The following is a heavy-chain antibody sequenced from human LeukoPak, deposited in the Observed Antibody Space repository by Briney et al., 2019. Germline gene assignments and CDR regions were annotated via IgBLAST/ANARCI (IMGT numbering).Heavy chain of an antibody. CDR1: GFTFSNAW. CDR2: IKSKTDGGTT. Sequence: GGSLRLSCAASGFTFSNAWMSWVRQAPGKGLEWVGRIKSKTDGGTTDYAAPVEGRFAISRDDSKSTLYLQMHSLKTEDTAVYYCTTKTTTVVTDYYYYYMAVWGKGATVTVSS. J-gene: IGHJ6*03. D-gene: IGHD4-23*01. V-gene: IGHV3-15*01. CDR3: TTKTTTVVTDYYYYYMAV.